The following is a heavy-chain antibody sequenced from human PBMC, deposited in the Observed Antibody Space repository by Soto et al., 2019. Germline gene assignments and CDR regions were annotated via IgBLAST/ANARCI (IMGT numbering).Heavy chain of an antibody. CDR1: GGTLSIYG. CDR3: ARDRYYYDSSGYYLVDY. D-gene: IGHD3-22*01. Sequence: QVQLVQSGAEVKKPGSSVKVSCKASGGTLSIYGSSWVRQAPGQGLEWMGGTIPIFGTPNYAQKFQGRVTITADKSTSTAYMELRSLRSDDTAVYYCARDRYYYDSSGYYLVDYWGQGTLVTVSS. J-gene: IGHJ4*02. V-gene: IGHV1-69*06. CDR2: TIPIFGTP.